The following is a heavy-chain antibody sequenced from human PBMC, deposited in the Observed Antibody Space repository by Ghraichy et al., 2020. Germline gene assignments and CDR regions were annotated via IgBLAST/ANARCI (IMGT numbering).Heavy chain of an antibody. Sequence: LSLTCAASGFTFSSYGMHWVRQAPGKGLEWVAVIWYDGSNKYYADSVKGRFTISRDNSKNTLYLQMNSLRAEYTAVYYCARDRIVGATQDYGMDVWGQGTTVTVAS. J-gene: IGHJ6*02. CDR3: ARDRIVGATQDYGMDV. D-gene: IGHD1-26*01. CDR1: GFTFSSYG. V-gene: IGHV3-33*01. CDR2: IWYDGSNK.